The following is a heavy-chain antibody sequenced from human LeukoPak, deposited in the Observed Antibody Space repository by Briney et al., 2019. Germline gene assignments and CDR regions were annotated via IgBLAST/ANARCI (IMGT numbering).Heavy chain of an antibody. J-gene: IGHJ4*02. CDR2: ISAYNGNT. V-gene: IGHV1-18*01. Sequence: ASVKVSCKASGYTFTSYGISWVRQAPGQGLEWMGWISAYNGNTNYAQKLQGRVTMTTDTSTSTAYMELRSLRSDDTAVYYCARSQQLVRGNGNPSLHFDYWGQGTLVTVSS. D-gene: IGHD6-6*01. CDR1: GYTFTSYG. CDR3: ARSQQLVRGNGNPSLHFDY.